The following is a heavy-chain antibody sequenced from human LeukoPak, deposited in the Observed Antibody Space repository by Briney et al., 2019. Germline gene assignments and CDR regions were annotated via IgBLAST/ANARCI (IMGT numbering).Heavy chain of an antibody. J-gene: IGHJ5*02. V-gene: IGHV3-30*02. D-gene: IGHD3-16*02. Sequence: PGGSLRLSCAASGFTFINAWMSWVRQAPGKGLEWVAFIRYDGSNKYYADSVKGRFTISRDNSKNTLYLQMNSLRAEDTAVYYCARVAGLRLGELSPPGGSWGQGTLVTVSS. CDR1: GFTFINAW. CDR3: ARVAGLRLGELSPPGGS. CDR2: IRYDGSNK.